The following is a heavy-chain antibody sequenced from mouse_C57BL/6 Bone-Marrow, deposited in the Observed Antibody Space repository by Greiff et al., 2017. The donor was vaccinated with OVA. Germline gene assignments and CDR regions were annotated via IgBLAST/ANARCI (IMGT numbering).Heavy chain of an antibody. Sequence: QVQLQQPGAELVKPGASVKLSCKASGYTFTSYWMQWVKQRPGQGLEWIGEIDPSDSYTNYNQKFKGKATLTVDTSSSTAYMQLSSLTSEDSAVYYCASRSSYWGQGTLVTVSA. J-gene: IGHJ3*01. V-gene: IGHV1-50*01. CDR2: IDPSDSYT. CDR1: GYTFTSYW. CDR3: ASRSSY. D-gene: IGHD1-1*01.